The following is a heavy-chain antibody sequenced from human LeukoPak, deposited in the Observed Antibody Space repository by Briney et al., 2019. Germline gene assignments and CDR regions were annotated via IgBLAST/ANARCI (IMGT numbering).Heavy chain of an antibody. D-gene: IGHD6-6*01. CDR1: AFTFTSYG. V-gene: IGHV3-30*03. J-gene: IGHJ4*02. CDR2: ISYDGGNK. Sequence: PGRPLRLSCAASAFTFTSYGMHWVRQAPGKGLEPLPIISYDGGNKYYADSVKGRFTISRDNSKNTLYLQMNSLRAEDTAVYFCVSLGYSSSSVRYWGQGTLVTVSS. CDR3: VSLGYSSSSVRY.